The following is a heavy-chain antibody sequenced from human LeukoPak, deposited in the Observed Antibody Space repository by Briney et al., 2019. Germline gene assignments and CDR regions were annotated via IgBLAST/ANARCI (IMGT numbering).Heavy chain of an antibody. CDR1: GDSFRSNLYY. J-gene: IGHJ3*02. CDR3: ARSDYYDSSVGDAFDI. V-gene: IGHV4-39*07. D-gene: IGHD3-22*01. CDR2: IYHSGST. Sequence: SETLSLTCTVSGDSFRSNLYYWGWIRQAPGKGLEWIGSIYHSGSTYYNPSLKSRVTISVDTSKNQFSLKLSSVTAADTAVYYCARSDYYDSSVGDAFDIWGQGTMVTVSS.